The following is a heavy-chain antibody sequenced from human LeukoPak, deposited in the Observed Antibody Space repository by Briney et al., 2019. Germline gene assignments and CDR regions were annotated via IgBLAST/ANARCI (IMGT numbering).Heavy chain of an antibody. Sequence: SVKVSCKASGGTFSSYAISWVRQAPGQGLEWMGRIIPILGIANYAQKFQDRVTITADNSTSTAYMELSSLRSEDTAVYYCARLTYYYDSSGYLIDYWGQGTLVTVSS. CDR3: ARLTYYYDSSGYLIDY. D-gene: IGHD3-22*01. V-gene: IGHV1-69*04. CDR1: GGTFSSYA. CDR2: IIPILGIA. J-gene: IGHJ4*02.